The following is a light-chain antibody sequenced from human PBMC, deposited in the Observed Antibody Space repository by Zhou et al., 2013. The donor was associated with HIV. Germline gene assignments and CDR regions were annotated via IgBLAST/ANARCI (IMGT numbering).Light chain of an antibody. CDR2: AAS. J-gene: IGKJ1*01. CDR1: QGISNY. V-gene: IGKV1-27*01. Sequence: DIQMTQSPSSLSASVGDRVTITCRASQGISNYLAWYQQKPGKVPMLLIYAASTLQSGVPSRFSGSGSGTDFTLTISGLQPADVATYYCQKYDSAPPAFGQGTKVEIK. CDR3: QKYDSAPPA.